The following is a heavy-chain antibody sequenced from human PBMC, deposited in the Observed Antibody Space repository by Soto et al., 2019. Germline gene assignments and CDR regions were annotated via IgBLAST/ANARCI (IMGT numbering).Heavy chain of an antibody. V-gene: IGHV1-69*13. CDR2: IIPIFGTA. Sequence: ASVKVSCKASGGTFSSYAISWVRQAPGQGLEWMGGIIPIFGTANYAQKFQGRVTITVDESTSTAYMELSSLRSEDTAVYYCASPARGGSGSYYNREDYYYYYGMDVWGQGTTVTVSS. CDR3: ASPARGGSGSYYNREDYYYYYGMDV. D-gene: IGHD3-10*01. J-gene: IGHJ6*02. CDR1: GGTFSSYA.